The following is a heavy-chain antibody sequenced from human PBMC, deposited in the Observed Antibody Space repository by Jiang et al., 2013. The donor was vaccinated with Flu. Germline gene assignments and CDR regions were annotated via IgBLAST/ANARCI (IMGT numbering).Heavy chain of an antibody. V-gene: IGHV3-30*02. CDR2: IRYDGSNK. J-gene: IGHJ4*02. D-gene: IGHD6-19*01. CDR3: AKDRGVFVAVAGEDYFDY. CDR1: GFTFSSYG. Sequence: GVVQPGGSLRLSCAASGFTFSSYGMHWVRQAPGKGLEWVAFIRYDGSNKYYADSVKGRFTISRDNSKNTLYLQMNSLRAEDTAVYYCAKDRGVFVAVAGEDYFDYWGQGTLVTV.